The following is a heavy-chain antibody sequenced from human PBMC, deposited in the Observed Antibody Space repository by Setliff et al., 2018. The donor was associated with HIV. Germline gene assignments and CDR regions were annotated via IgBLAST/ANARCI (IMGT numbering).Heavy chain of an antibody. CDR1: GGSISSHY. Sequence: TLSLTCTVSGGSISSHYWSWIRQPPGKRLEWIGYIYYSGSTNYNPSLKSRVTISVDTSKNQFSLKLSSVSTADTAVYFCARWGANGGRPDWAAPYYYGMDVWGQGTTVTVS. J-gene: IGHJ6*02. V-gene: IGHV4-59*11. CDR3: ARWGANGGRPDWAAPYYYGMDV. CDR2: IYYSGST. D-gene: IGHD1-26*01.